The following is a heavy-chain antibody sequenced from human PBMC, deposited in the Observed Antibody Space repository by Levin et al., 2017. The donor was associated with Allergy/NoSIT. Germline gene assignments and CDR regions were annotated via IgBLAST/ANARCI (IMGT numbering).Heavy chain of an antibody. CDR2: IYWDDDK. V-gene: IGHV2-5*02. D-gene: IGHD6-19*01. CDR3: AHIRLYSSGWYAYDY. Sequence: SGPTLVKPTQTLTLTCTFSGFSLSTRGVGVGWIRQPPGKALEWLALIYWDDDKRYSPSLKSRLTITKDTSKNQVVLTVTNMDPVDIATYYCAHIRLYSSGWYAYDYWGQGTLVTVSS. CDR1: GFSLSTRGVG. J-gene: IGHJ4*02.